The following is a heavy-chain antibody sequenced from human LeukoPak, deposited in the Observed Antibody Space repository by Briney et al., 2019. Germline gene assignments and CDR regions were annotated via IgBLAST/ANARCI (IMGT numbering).Heavy chain of an antibody. CDR2: INSDGSTT. Sequence: GGSLKLSCAASGFTLSNSWIHWVRQAPGKGLVWVSRINSDGSTTTYADSVKGRFTISRDNAKNTLYLQMNSLRAEDTAVYYCARAARADCTSPTCHSWLAPWGQGTQVTVSS. D-gene: IGHD2/OR15-2a*01. CDR3: ARAARADCTSPTCHSWLAP. V-gene: IGHV3-74*01. J-gene: IGHJ5*02. CDR1: GFTLSNSW.